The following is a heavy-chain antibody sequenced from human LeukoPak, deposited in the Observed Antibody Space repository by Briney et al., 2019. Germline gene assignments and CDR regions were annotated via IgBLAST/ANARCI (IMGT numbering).Heavy chain of an antibody. Sequence: ASVKVSCKASADTFGSYAISWVRQAPGQGLEWMGWINPNSGGTNYAQKFQGRVTMTRDTSISTAYMELSRLRSDDTAVYYCAYYYDSAFDYWGQGALVTVSS. V-gene: IGHV1-2*02. J-gene: IGHJ4*02. CDR1: ADTFGSYA. D-gene: IGHD3-22*01. CDR3: AYYYDSAFDY. CDR2: INPNSGGT.